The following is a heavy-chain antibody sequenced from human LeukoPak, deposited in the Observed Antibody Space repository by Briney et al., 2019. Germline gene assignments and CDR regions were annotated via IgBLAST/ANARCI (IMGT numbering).Heavy chain of an antibody. J-gene: IGHJ6*03. Sequence: GASVKVSCKASGYTFTGYYMHWVRQAPGQGLEWMGWINPNSGGTNYAQKFQGRVTMTRDTSISTAYMELSRLRSDDTAVYYCARVATSIAAALYYYYYMDVWGKGTTVTVSS. CDR3: ARVATSIAAALYYYYYMDV. V-gene: IGHV1-2*02. CDR2: INPNSGGT. D-gene: IGHD6-13*01. CDR1: GYTFTGYY.